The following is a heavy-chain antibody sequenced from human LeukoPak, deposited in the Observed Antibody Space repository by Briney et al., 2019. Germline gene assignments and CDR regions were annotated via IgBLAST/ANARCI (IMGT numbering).Heavy chain of an antibody. CDR3: AKELPKDCGDYFARFYFYGMDV. V-gene: IGHV3-30*18. CDR1: GFTFNNNA. J-gene: IGHJ6*02. D-gene: IGHD4-17*01. CDR2: VLCDSSNK. Sequence: GGSLRLSCAASGFTFNNNAMHWVRQAPGKGLEWVAVVLCDSSNKYYADSVKGRFTISGDNTKNTLYLQMNSLRPDDTAVYYCAKELPKDCGDYFARFYFYGMDVWGQGTTVTVSS.